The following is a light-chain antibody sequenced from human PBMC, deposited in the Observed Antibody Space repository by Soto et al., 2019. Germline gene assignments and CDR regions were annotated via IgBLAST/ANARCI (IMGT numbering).Light chain of an antibody. J-gene: IGKJ5*01. Sequence: IVCMQSPGTLSLSPGESATLFCRASQSMKRRYLAWYQQKPGQAPRVLIYAASRRASGVPARFSGSGSGTDFTLTISSLEPEDFALYYCQQRNTWPPITFGQGTRLEIK. V-gene: IGKV3D-20*02. CDR2: AAS. CDR1: QSMKRRY. CDR3: QQRNTWPPIT.